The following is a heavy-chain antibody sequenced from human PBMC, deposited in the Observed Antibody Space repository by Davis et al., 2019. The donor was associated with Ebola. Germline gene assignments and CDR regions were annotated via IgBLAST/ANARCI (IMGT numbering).Heavy chain of an antibody. CDR3: ARRVDY. Sequence: GESLKISCGASGFTFSIHWMSWVRQAPGKGLEWVANINQDGSEKYYVDSVKGRFTISRDNAKNSLYLQMNSLRAEDTAVYYCARRVDYWGQGTLVTVSS. CDR2: INQDGSEK. V-gene: IGHV3-7*01. CDR1: GFTFSIHW. J-gene: IGHJ4*02.